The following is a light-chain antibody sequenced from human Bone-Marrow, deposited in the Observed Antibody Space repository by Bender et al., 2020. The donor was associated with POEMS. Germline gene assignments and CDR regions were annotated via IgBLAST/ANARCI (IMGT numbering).Light chain of an antibody. CDR1: TGAVTSDSS. CDR3: LLHYGDVWV. Sequence: QTVVTQEPSLTVSPGGTVTLTCSSSTGAVTSDSSPTWFQQKPGQVPTTLIYKTNNNHPWTPARFSGSLLGDKAALTLSGVQPDDEADYYCLLHYGDVWVFGGGTELTVL. V-gene: IGLV7-43*01. J-gene: IGLJ3*02. CDR2: KTN.